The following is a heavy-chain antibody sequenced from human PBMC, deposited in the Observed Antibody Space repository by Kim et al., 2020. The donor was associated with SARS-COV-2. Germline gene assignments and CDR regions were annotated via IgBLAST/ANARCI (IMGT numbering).Heavy chain of an antibody. D-gene: IGHD3-10*01. CDR1: GFTVSSNY. CDR3: ARSLRGVFDY. J-gene: IGHJ4*02. CDR2: IYSGGST. V-gene: IGHV3-53*01. Sequence: GGSLRLSCAASGFTVSSNYMSWVRQAPGKGLEWVSVIYSGGSTYYADYVKGRFITTRDNSKNTLYLQLNSLRAEDTAVYYCARSLRGVFDYWGQGALVTV.